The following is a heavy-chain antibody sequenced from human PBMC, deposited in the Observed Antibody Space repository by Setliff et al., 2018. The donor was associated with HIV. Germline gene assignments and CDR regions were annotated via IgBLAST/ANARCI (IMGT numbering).Heavy chain of an antibody. Sequence: SETLSLTCTVSGGSISGFYWSWIRQSAGKGLEWIGRIHTSGDSDFNPSLKSRVTMSVDTSKNQISLKLSSVTAVDTAVYYCARKPDSRNWFDPWGQGTLVTVSS. CDR1: GGSISGFY. CDR3: ARKPDSRNWFDP. J-gene: IGHJ5*02. CDR2: IHTSGDS. V-gene: IGHV4-4*07.